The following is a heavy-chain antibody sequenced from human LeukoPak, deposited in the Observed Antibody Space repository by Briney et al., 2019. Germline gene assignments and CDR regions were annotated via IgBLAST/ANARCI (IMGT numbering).Heavy chain of an antibody. Sequence: PGGSLRLSCAASGFTFISYAMSGVRQAPGKGLEWVSAISGSGGSTYYADSVKGRFTISRDNSKNTLYLQMNSLRAEDTAVYYCATPRGPFATMGYFDYWGQGTLVTVSS. D-gene: IGHD5-12*01. V-gene: IGHV3-23*01. J-gene: IGHJ4*02. CDR3: ATPRGPFATMGYFDY. CDR1: GFTFISYA. CDR2: ISGSGGST.